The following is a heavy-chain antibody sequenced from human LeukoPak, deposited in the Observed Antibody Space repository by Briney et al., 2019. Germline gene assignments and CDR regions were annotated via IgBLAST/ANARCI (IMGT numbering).Heavy chain of an antibody. Sequence: GGSLRLSCAASGFTFSSYWMSWARQAPGKGLEWVANMKQDGSEKYYVDSVKGRFTISRDNAKNSLYLQMNSLRAEDTAVYYCARDGIGIVTAYYFDYWGQGTLVTVSS. D-gene: IGHD2/OR15-2a*01. CDR2: MKQDGSEK. CDR1: GFTFSSYW. CDR3: ARDGIGIVTAYYFDY. V-gene: IGHV3-7*01. J-gene: IGHJ4*02.